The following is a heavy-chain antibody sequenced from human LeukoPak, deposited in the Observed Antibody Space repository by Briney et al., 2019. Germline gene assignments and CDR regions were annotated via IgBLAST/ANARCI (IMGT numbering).Heavy chain of an antibody. Sequence: GGSLRLSCAASGFTFSSYSMNRVRQAPGKGLEWVSYISSSSSTIYYADSVKGRFTISRDNAKNSLYLQMNSLRAEDTAVYYCARENSYYDSNWYGMDVWGQGTTVTVSS. J-gene: IGHJ6*02. CDR2: ISSSSSTI. V-gene: IGHV3-48*04. CDR3: ARENSYYDSNWYGMDV. D-gene: IGHD3-22*01. CDR1: GFTFSSYS.